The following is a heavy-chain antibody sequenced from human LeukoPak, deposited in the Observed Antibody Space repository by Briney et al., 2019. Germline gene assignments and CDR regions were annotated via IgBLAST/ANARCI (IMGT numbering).Heavy chain of an antibody. CDR2: ISYDGSNK. CDR1: GFTFSSYA. CDR3: ARDLHPGLDY. V-gene: IGHV3-30*01. J-gene: IGHJ4*02. Sequence: GGSLRLSCAASGFTFSSYAMHWVRQAPGKGLEWVAVISYDGSNKYYADSVKGRFTISRDSSKNTLYLQMNSLRAEDTAVYYCARDLHPGLDYWGQGTLVTVSS.